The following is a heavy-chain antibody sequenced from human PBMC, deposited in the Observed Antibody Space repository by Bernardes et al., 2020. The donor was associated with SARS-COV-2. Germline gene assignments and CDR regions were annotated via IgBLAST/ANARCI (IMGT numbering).Heavy chain of an antibody. CDR2: ISSSSSYI. V-gene: IGHV3-21*01. J-gene: IGHJ3*02. D-gene: IGHD3-3*01. CDR3: ARASTYDFWSGYYNMSDAFDI. CDR1: GFTFSSYS. Sequence: GGSLRLSCAASGFTFSSYSMNWVRQAPGKGLEWVSSISSSSSYIYYADSVKGRFTISRDNAKNSLYLQMNSLRAEDTAVYYCARASTYDFWSGYYNMSDAFDIWGQGTMVTVSS.